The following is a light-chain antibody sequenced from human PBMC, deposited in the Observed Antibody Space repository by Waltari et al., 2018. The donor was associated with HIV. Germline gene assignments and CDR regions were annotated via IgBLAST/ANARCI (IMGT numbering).Light chain of an antibody. CDR2: TNT. Sequence: QSALTQPPSASGTPGQTVTISCSGSDSNLGTNTVNWYQQLPGTAPKLLIFTNTERPSGVPDRFSGSKSGTSASLAISGLQSEDEALYYCSSWDGSLYGVAFGGGTKVTVL. CDR3: SSWDGSLYGVA. J-gene: IGLJ2*01. CDR1: DSNLGTNT. V-gene: IGLV1-44*01.